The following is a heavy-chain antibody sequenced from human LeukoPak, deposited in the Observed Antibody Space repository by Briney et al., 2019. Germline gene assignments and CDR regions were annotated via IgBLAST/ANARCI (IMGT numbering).Heavy chain of an antibody. Sequence: GGSLRLSCAASGFTFSSYRMNWVRQAPGKGLEWVSYISSSSSTIYYADSVRGRFTISRDNAKNSLYLQMNSLRDEDTAVYYCAKDRIGGIDYWGPGSLVTVSS. CDR2: ISSSSSTI. CDR1: GFTFSSYR. J-gene: IGHJ4*02. V-gene: IGHV3-48*02. D-gene: IGHD3-10*01. CDR3: AKDRIGGIDY.